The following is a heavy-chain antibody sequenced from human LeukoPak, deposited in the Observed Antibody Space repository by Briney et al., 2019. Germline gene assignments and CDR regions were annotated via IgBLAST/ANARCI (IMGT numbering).Heavy chain of an antibody. D-gene: IGHD3-16*01. J-gene: IGHJ4*02. CDR2: VYTSGST. Sequence: SETLSLTCTVSGGSISSGSYYWSWIRQPAGKGLEWIGRVYTSGSTNYNPSLKSRVTISVDTSKNQFSLKLSSVTAADTAVYYCARDSYDYVWGSSNFDYWGQGTLVTVSS. V-gene: IGHV4-61*02. CDR1: GGSISSGSYY. CDR3: ARDSYDYVWGSSNFDY.